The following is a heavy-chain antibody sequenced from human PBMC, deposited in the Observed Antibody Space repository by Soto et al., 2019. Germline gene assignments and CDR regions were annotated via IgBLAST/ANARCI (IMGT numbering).Heavy chain of an antibody. Sequence: ASVKVSCKVSGYTHSKLAMHWVRQAPGEGLEWMGGFDAEDDERIYADKFQGRLTMTEDTSTDTAYMELGSLRSDDTAVYYCARTITPNYYDSSGYYRGAFDIWG. CDR1: GYTHSKLA. CDR3: ARTITPNYYDSSGYYRGAFDI. J-gene: IGHJ3*02. D-gene: IGHD3-22*01. V-gene: IGHV1-24*01. CDR2: FDAEDDER.